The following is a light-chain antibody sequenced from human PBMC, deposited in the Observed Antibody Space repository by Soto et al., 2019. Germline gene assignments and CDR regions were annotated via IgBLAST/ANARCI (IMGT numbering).Light chain of an antibody. J-gene: IGKJ4*01. Sequence: DIVMTQSPLSLPVTPGEPASISCRSSQSLLHSNGYNYLDWYLQKPGQSPQLLIYLGSNRASGVPDRFSGSGSGTDFTLKISRVGAEDLGVYYCMKAQQTPLIFGGGTKGEIK. CDR3: MKAQQTPLI. CDR2: LGS. CDR1: QSLLHSNGYNY. V-gene: IGKV2-28*01.